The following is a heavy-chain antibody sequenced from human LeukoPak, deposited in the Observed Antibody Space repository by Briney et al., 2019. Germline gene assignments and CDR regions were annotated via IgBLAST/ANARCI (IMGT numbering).Heavy chain of an antibody. CDR1: GYTFTSYD. D-gene: IGHD6-13*01. J-gene: IGHJ4*02. CDR3: ARGTIAAAGTPFFDY. CDR2: MNPNSGNT. Sequence: ASVKVSCRASGYTFTSYDINWVRQAAGQGLEWMGWMNPNSGNTGYAQKFQGRVTMTRNTSISTAYMELSSLRSEDTAVYYCARGTIAAAGTPFFDYWGQGTLVTVSS. V-gene: IGHV1-8*01.